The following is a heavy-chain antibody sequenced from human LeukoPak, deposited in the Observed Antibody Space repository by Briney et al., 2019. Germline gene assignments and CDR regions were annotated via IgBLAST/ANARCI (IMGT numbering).Heavy chain of an antibody. V-gene: IGHV1-69*04. CDR1: GGTFNNYA. J-gene: IGHJ3*01. D-gene: IGHD5-18*01. Sequence: SVKVSCKASGGTFNNYAISWVRQAPGQGLEWMGRIVPILGIANYAQEFQGRLIITADKATSSAYMELSSLRSEDTAVYYCARDQGDNSYGCYAIWYAFDVWGQGTMVTVSS. CDR2: IVPILGIA. CDR3: ARDQGDNSYGCYAIWYAFDV.